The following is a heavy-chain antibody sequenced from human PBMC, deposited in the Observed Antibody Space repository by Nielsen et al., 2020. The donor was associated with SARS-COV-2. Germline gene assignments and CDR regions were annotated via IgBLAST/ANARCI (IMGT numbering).Heavy chain of an antibody. Sequence: SETLSLTCTVSGGSITNYYWSWIRQPPGKGLEWIGYIYYSGSANYNPSLKSRVTISVDTSKNQFSLRLSSVTAADTAVYYCALALLGYSYGNYHYYGMDVWGQGTTVTVSS. V-gene: IGHV4-59*01. D-gene: IGHD5-18*01. CDR1: GGSITNYY. CDR3: ALALLGYSYGNYHYYGMDV. CDR2: IYYSGSA. J-gene: IGHJ6*02.